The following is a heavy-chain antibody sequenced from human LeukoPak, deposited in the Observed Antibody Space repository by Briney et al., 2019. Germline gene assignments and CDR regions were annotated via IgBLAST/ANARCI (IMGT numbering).Heavy chain of an antibody. CDR2: INSDGSST. V-gene: IGHV3-74*01. D-gene: IGHD6-13*01. J-gene: IGHJ4*02. Sequence: PGGSLRLSCEASGFTFSSSWMHWVRQAPGKGLVWVSRINSDGSSTSYADSVKGRFTISRDNAKNTLYLQINTLRAEDTAVHYCAAGRSTWLDYWGQGTLVTVSS. CDR1: GFTFSSSW. CDR3: AAGRSTWLDY.